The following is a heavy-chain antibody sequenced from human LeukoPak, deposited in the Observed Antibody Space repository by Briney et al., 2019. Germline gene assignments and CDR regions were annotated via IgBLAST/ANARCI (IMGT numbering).Heavy chain of an antibody. J-gene: IGHJ4*02. CDR3: ARDLGYYDFDS. V-gene: IGHV3-74*01. Sequence: GGSLRLSCEASGFAFYSYTINWVRQAPGKGLVWVSRVDSDGSDTTYADSVKGRFTISRDNAKNTLYLQMNSLGAEDTAVYYCARDLGYYDFDSWGQGTLVTVSS. CDR2: VDSDGSDT. CDR1: GFAFYSYT. D-gene: IGHD1-26*01.